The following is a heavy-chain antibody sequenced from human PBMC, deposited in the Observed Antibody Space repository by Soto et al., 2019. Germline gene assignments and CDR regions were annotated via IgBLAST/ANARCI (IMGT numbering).Heavy chain of an antibody. CDR2: INLRGGTT. CDR3: ARGPDDSDVPRWDY. Sequence: QVQLVQSGAEVRKPGASVRLSCATSGYNFNQYYIHWVRQAPGQGLEWMGIINLRGGTTEYAHKFRGRVTVPGDTSTRTAYMELSSLRSEDTAVYFCARGPDDSDVPRWDYWGQGTLITVSS. D-gene: IGHD4-17*01. J-gene: IGHJ4*02. V-gene: IGHV1-46*02. CDR1: GYNFNQYY.